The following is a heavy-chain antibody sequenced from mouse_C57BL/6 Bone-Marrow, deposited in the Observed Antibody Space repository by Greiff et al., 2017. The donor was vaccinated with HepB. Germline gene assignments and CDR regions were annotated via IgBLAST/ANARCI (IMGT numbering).Heavy chain of an antibody. CDR2: ISDGGSYT. Sequence: EVKLMESGGGLVKPGGSLKLSCAASGLTFSSYAMSWVRQTPEKRLEWVATISDGGSYTYYPDNVKGRFTISRDNAKNNLYLQMSHLKSEDTAMYYCARDSFITTVVEPLFDYWGQGTTLTVSS. J-gene: IGHJ2*01. CDR3: ARDSFITTVVEPLFDY. CDR1: GLTFSSYA. V-gene: IGHV5-4*01. D-gene: IGHD1-1*01.